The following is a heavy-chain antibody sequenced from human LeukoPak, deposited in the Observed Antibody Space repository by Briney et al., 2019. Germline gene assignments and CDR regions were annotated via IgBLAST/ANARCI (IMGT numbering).Heavy chain of an antibody. CDR1: GYTFTGYY. CDR2: INPNSGGT. V-gene: IGHV1-2*02. CDR3: ARGGKDCSSTSCYGSWFDP. Sequence: ASVKVSCKASGYTFTGYYMHWVRQAPGQGLEWMGWINPNSGGTNYAQKFQGRVTMTRDTSISTAYMELSRLRSDDTAVYYCARGGKDCSSTSCYGSWFDPWGQGTLVTVSS. J-gene: IGHJ5*02. D-gene: IGHD2-2*01.